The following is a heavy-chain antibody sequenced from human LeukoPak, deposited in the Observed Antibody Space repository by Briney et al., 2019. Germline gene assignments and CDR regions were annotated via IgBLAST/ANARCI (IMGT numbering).Heavy chain of an antibody. Sequence: GGSLRLSCAASGFTFSNYAMNWVRQAPGKGLEWVSSISRSGGSTFYADSVKGRFTISRDNSKNTLYLQMNSLRAEDTAVYYCAKAPRFGDHATEYYYYYMDVWGKGTTVTVSS. CDR3: AKAPRFGDHATEYYYYYMDV. V-gene: IGHV3-23*01. CDR2: ISRSGGST. CDR1: GFTFSNYA. D-gene: IGHD3-3*01. J-gene: IGHJ6*03.